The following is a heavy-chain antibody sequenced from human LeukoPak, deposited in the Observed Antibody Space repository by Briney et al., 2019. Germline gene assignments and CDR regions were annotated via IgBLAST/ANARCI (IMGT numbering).Heavy chain of an antibody. V-gene: IGHV1-69*05. J-gene: IGHJ4*02. Sequence: ASVKVSCKASGGTFSSYAISWVRQAPGQGLEWMGGIIPIFGTANYAQKFQGRVTITTDESTSTAYMELSSPRSEDTAVYYCASDPGYSSSWFPGYWGQGTLVTVSS. CDR3: ASDPGYSSSWFPGY. CDR2: IIPIFGTA. CDR1: GGTFSSYA. D-gene: IGHD6-13*01.